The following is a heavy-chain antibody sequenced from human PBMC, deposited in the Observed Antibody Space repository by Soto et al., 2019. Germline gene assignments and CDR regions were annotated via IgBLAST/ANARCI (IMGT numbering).Heavy chain of an antibody. D-gene: IGHD6-19*01. Sequence: QVQLVESGGGVVQPGRSLRLSCAASGFTFSSYAMHWVRQAPGKGLEWVAVMSYDGSNKYYADSVKGRFTISRDNSKNTLYLQMNSMRAEDTAVYYCARDKSPYSSGWHNRHFDSWGKGTLVTVSS. CDR2: MSYDGSNK. V-gene: IGHV3-30-3*01. J-gene: IGHJ4*02. CDR1: GFTFSSYA. CDR3: ARDKSPYSSGWHNRHFDS.